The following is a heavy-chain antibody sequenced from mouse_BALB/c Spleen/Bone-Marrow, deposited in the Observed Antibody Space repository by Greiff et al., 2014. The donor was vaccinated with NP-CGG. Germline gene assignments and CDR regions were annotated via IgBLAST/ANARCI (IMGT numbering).Heavy chain of an antibody. Sequence: EVNLVESGPELVKPGASVKMSCKASGYTFTSYVMHWVKQKPGQGLEWIGYINPYNDGTKYNEKFKGKATLTSDKSSSTAYMELSSLTSEDSAAYYCAREGVDYFDYWGQGTTLTGSS. CDR1: GYTFTSYV. J-gene: IGHJ2*01. V-gene: IGHV1-14*01. CDR3: AREGVDYFDY. CDR2: INPYNDGT.